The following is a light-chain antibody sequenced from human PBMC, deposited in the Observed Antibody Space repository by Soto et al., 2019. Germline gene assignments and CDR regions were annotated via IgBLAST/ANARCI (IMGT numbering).Light chain of an antibody. V-gene: IGLV2-8*01. CDR3: SSNAPTSYV. J-gene: IGLJ1*01. CDR2: EVS. Sequence: QSALTQPPSASGSPGQSVTISCTGTSSDIGAYNYVSWFQQHPGKAARLMLYEVSKRPSGVPDRFSGSKSGNTASLTVSGLQSEDEADYYCSSNAPTSYVFGTGTKLTVL. CDR1: SSDIGAYNY.